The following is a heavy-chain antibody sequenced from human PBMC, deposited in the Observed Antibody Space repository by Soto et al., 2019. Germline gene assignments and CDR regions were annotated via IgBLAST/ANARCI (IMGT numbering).Heavy chain of an antibody. V-gene: IGHV1-69*13. Sequence: SVKVSCKASGGTFSSYAISWVRQAPGQGLEWMGGIIPIFGTANYAQKFQGRVTITADESTSTAYMELSSLRSEDTAVYYCARSPPMTPVTITCFAPCGQGPLLAVSS. CDR2: IIPIFGTA. CDR1: GGTFSSYA. J-gene: IGHJ5*02. D-gene: IGHD3-9*01. CDR3: ARSPPMTPVTITCFAP.